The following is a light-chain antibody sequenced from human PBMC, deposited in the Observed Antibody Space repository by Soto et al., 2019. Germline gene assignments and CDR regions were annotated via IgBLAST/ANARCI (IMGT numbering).Light chain of an antibody. CDR3: QQYGSSPRT. CDR1: QSVSSSY. CDR2: GAS. J-gene: IGKJ2*01. Sequence: EIVLTQSPGTLSLSPGERATLSCRASQSVSSSYLAWYQQKPGQAPRLLIYGASSRATGIPDRFSGSGSGTDFTLTISRLEPEEFAVYYCQQYGSSPRTFGPGTKLEIK. V-gene: IGKV3-20*01.